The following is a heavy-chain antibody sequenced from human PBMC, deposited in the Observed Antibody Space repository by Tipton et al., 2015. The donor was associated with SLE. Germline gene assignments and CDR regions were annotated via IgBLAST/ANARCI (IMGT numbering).Heavy chain of an antibody. CDR3: ARNGGSYYMYFNL. D-gene: IGHD1-26*01. V-gene: IGHV4-28*01. J-gene: IGHJ2*01. Sequence: TPSLTCAVSGYSISNSNWWAWIRQPPGKGLEWIGYIYYSGSTFYNPSLKSRVTMSVDTSKNQFSLKLSSVTAADTAVYYCARNGGSYYMYFNLWGRGTLVTVSS. CDR1: GYSISNSNW. CDR2: IYYSGST.